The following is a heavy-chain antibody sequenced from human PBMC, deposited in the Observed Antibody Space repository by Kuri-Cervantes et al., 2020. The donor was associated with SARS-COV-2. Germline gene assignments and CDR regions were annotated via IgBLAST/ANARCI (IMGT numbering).Heavy chain of an antibody. CDR3: ARDRGATKLENWFDP. V-gene: IGHV1-69*13. CDR1: GGTFSSYT. D-gene: IGHD1-26*01. J-gene: IGHJ5*02. Sequence: SVKVSCRASGGTFSSYTISWVRQAPGQGLERMGGIIPIFGTANYAQKFQGRVTITADESTSTAYMELSSLRSEDTAVYYCARDRGATKLENWFDPWGQGTLVTVSS. CDR2: IIPIFGTA.